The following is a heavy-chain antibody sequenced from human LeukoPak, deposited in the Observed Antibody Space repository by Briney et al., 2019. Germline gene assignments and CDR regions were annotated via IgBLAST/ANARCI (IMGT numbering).Heavy chain of an antibody. J-gene: IGHJ4*02. CDR1: GFTFSSYS. V-gene: IGHV3-21*01. Sequence: PGGSLRLSCAGSGFTFSSYSMNWVRQAPGKGLEWVSSISSSSSYIYYADSVKGRFTISRDNAKNSLYLQMNSLRADDTAVYYCARPARGYNGIFDYWGQGTLVTVSS. D-gene: IGHD5-24*01. CDR3: ARPARGYNGIFDY. CDR2: ISSSSSYI.